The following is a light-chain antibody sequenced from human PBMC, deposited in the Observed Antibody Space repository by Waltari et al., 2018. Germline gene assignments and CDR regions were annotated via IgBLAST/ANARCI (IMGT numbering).Light chain of an antibody. V-gene: IGLV2-23*01. CDR1: SNDLGTYNL. CDR3: CSYAGSTTFLYA. J-gene: IGLJ1*01. CDR2: EGT. Sequence: QSALTQPASVSGSPGQSITISCTGSSNDLGTYNLVSWYQQHPGKAPKLMIYEGTERPSGVSNRFSGSKSGNTSSLTISGLQAEDEADYYCCSYAGSTTFLYAFGTGTKVTVL.